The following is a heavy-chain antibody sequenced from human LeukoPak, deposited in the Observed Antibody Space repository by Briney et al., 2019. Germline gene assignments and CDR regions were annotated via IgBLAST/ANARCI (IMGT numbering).Heavy chain of an antibody. CDR3: ARHRNYYETSGSLDY. CDR2: IDWDDDK. J-gene: IGHJ4*02. V-gene: IGHV2-70*11. Sequence: SGPTLVNPTQTLTLTCTFSGFSLSDSGMCVSWIRQPPGKALEWLARIDWDDDKYYSTSLKTRLTIPKDTSKKQVVLTMTNMNPVDTATYYCARHRNYYETSGSLDYWGQGTLVTVSS. D-gene: IGHD3-22*01. CDR1: GFSLSDSGMC.